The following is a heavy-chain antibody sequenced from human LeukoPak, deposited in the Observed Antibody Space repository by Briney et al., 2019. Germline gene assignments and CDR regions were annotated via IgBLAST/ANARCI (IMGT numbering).Heavy chain of an antibody. D-gene: IGHD6-19*01. V-gene: IGHV1-8*01. Sequence: GASVKVSCKASGYTFTSYDINWVRPATGQGLEWMGWMNPNSGNTGYAQKFQGRVTMTRNTSISTAYMELSSLRSEGTAVYYCARGSLSGWYYYYYYYGMDVWGQGTTVTVSS. CDR2: MNPNSGNT. CDR3: ARGSLSGWYYYYYYYGMDV. CDR1: GYTFTSYD. J-gene: IGHJ6*02.